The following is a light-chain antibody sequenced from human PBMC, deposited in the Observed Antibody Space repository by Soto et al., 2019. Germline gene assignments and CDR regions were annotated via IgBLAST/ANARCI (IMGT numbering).Light chain of an antibody. Sequence: QSVLTQPPSASGSPGQSVTISCTGTSSDVGGYNYVSWYQQHPGKALKLMIYEVSKRPSGVPDRFSGSKSGNTASLTVSGLQAEDEADYYCSSPKVFGTGTKVTVL. CDR1: SSDVGGYNY. J-gene: IGLJ1*01. CDR3: SSPKV. V-gene: IGLV2-8*01. CDR2: EVS.